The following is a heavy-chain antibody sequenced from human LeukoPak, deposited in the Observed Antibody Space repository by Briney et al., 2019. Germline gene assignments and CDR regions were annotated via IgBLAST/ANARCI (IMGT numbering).Heavy chain of an antibody. CDR1: GFTFSSYS. CDR2: ISSGSSYI. V-gene: IGHV3-21*01. J-gene: IGHJ4*02. D-gene: IGHD3-22*01. Sequence: GGSLRLSCAASGFTFSSYSMNWVRQAPGKGLEWVSSISSGSSYIYYADSVKGRFTISRDNAKNSLYLQMNSLRAEDTAVYYCARDGYYYDICGYYPVPLDYWGQGTLVTVSS. CDR3: ARDGYYYDICGYYPVPLDY.